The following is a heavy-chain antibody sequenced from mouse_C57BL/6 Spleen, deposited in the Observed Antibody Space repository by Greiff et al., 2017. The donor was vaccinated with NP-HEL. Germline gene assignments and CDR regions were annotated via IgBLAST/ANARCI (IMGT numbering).Heavy chain of an antibody. CDR2: IDPSDSET. J-gene: IGHJ2*01. Sequence: VQLQQPGAELVRPGSSVKLSCKASGYTFTSYWMHWVKQRPIQGLEWIGNIDPSDSETHYNQKFKDKATLTVDKSSSTAYMQLSSLTSEDSAVYYCARYDGYSYFDYWGQGTTLTVSS. CDR3: ARYDGYSYFDY. CDR1: GYTFTSYW. V-gene: IGHV1-52*01. D-gene: IGHD2-3*01.